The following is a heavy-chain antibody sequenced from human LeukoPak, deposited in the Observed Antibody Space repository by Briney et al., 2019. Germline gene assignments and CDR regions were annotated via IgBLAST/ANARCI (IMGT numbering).Heavy chain of an antibody. V-gene: IGHV3-23*01. CDR2: ISGSGGYT. CDR3: AKGKAYSSGWYFDY. Sequence: GGSLRLSCAASGFTFNSYAMSWVRQAPGKGLHWVSGISGSGGYTYYADSVKGRFTISRDNSKNTLYLQMNNLSAVDTAVYYCAKGKAYSSGWYFDYWGQGTLVTVSS. J-gene: IGHJ4*02. CDR1: GFTFNSYA. D-gene: IGHD6-19*01.